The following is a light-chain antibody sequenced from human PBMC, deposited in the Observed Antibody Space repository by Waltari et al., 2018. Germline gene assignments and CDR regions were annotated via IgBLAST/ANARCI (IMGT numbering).Light chain of an antibody. CDR1: SSNVGKNF. J-gene: IGLJ3*02. CDR3: GTWDSSLSAWV. CDR2: EIP. Sequence: QSVLTQPPSVSAAPGQTVTISCSGSSSNVGKNFVSWYQQIPGPAPKLVIYEIPKRPSGIPDRFSGSKSGTSATLAIAGLQTGDEADYYCGTWDSSLSAWVFGGGTKLTVL. V-gene: IGLV1-51*02.